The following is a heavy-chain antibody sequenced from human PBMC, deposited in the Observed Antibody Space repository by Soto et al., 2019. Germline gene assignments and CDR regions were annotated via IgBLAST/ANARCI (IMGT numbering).Heavy chain of an antibody. CDR1: GFTFRDYY. J-gene: IGHJ4*02. V-gene: IGHV3-11*06. D-gene: IGHD3-10*01. CDR2: ISGSSSYT. Sequence: QVQLVESGGGLVKPGGSLRLSCSASGFTFRDYYMSWIRQAPGKGLEWVSYISGSSSYTNYADSVKGRFTSSRDNAKNSLYVQMNSLRAEDAAVYYCARDYALVRGIDYFDFWGQGTLVTVSS. CDR3: ARDYALVRGIDYFDF.